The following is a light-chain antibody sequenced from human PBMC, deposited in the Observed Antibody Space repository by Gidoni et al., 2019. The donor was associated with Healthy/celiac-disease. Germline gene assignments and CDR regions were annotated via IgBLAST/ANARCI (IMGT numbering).Light chain of an antibody. CDR3: SSYTSSSTYV. CDR1: RSDVGGYNC. CDR2: EVS. Sequence: QSALTQPASVSGSPGQSITISCTGTRSDVGGYNCVSWYQQHPGKAPKLMNYEVSNRPSGVSNRFSGSKSGNTASLTISGLQAEDEADYYCSSYTSSSTYVFGTGTKVTVL. V-gene: IGLV2-14*01. J-gene: IGLJ1*01.